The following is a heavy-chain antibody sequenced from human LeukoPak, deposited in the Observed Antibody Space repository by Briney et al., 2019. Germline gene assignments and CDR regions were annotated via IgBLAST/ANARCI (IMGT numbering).Heavy chain of an antibody. Sequence: GGSLRLSCAASGFTFSDYYMRWIRHAPGRGLEWVSYISSSGSTIYYADSVKGRFTISRDNAKNSLYLQMNSLKAEDTAVYYCAKTQYYYDSSGYYENYYFDYWGQGPLVTVSS. V-gene: IGHV3-11*04. CDR1: GFTFSDYY. J-gene: IGHJ4*02. CDR3: AKTQYYYDSSGYYENYYFDY. D-gene: IGHD3-22*01. CDR2: ISSSGSTI.